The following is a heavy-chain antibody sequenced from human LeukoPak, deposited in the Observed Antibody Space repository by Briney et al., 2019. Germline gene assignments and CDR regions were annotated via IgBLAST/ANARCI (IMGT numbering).Heavy chain of an antibody. D-gene: IGHD2-21*02. Sequence: PGRSLRLSCAASGFTFSSYAMHWVRQAPGKGLEWVSVISYDGSNKYYADSVQGRFTISRDNSKNTLNLQMNSLRAEDTAVYYCARAYCGGDCYLDYGGQGTLVTVSS. V-gene: IGHV3-30*04. J-gene: IGHJ4*02. CDR1: GFTFSSYA. CDR2: ISYDGSNK. CDR3: ARAYCGGDCYLDY.